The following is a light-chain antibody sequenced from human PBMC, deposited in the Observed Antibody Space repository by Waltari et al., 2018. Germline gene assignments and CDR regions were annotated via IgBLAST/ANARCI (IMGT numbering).Light chain of an antibody. J-gene: IGLJ3*02. CDR2: DDS. CDR3: QLWDSRSNHLV. V-gene: IGLV3-21*02. Sequence: SYVVTQPPSGSVAPGQTATITCAGDNIERKSVPWYQQKAGQAPVLVVYDDSDRPPGIPARLSGSNSGNTATLTIRRVEAGDEADYYCQLWDSRSNHLVFGGGTKLTVL. CDR1: NIERKS.